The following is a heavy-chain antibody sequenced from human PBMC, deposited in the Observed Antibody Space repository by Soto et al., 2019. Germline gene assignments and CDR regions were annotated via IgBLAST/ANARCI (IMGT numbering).Heavy chain of an antibody. D-gene: IGHD1-1*01. J-gene: IGHJ4*02. CDR1: GFRFSIYS. CDR3: ARSVEGHFDY. V-gene: IGHV3-48*02. Sequence: EVQLVESGGNLVQPGGSLRLSCAASGFRFSIYSMNWVRQAPGKGLEWSAYITSDTTTIKYADSVKGRFTNSRDNDKNLVYLHMNSLRDEDTDVYYCARSVEGHFDYWGQGTVVTVSA. CDR2: ITSDTTTI.